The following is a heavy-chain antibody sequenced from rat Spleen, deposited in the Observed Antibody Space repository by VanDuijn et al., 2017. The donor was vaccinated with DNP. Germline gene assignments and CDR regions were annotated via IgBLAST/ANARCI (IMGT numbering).Heavy chain of an antibody. J-gene: IGHJ3*01. CDR2: ISFDGGST. V-gene: IGHV5S10*01. CDR1: GFTFSAYN. D-gene: IGHD5-1*01. CDR3: ARLGERLFDY. Sequence: EVQLVESGGGLVQPGRSLKLSCVASGFTFSAYNMAWARQAPKKGLEWVATISFDGGSTYYRDPVKGRFTISRDNAKNTLYLQMNSLRSEDTAIYYCARLGERLFDYWGQGTLVTVSS.